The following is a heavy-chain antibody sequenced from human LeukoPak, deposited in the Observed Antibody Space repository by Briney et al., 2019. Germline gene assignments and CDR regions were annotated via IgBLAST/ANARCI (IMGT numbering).Heavy chain of an antibody. Sequence: PGGSQRLSCAASAFTFRSYAMIWVRQAPGKGLEWVSTVSGSGGSTYYADSVKGRFTISRDNSNNTLYLQMNSLRAEDTAVYYCAKGAASRGYTYVANWGQGTLVTVSS. CDR3: AKGAASRGYTYVAN. J-gene: IGHJ4*02. CDR2: VSGSGGST. V-gene: IGHV3-23*01. D-gene: IGHD5-18*01. CDR1: AFTFRSYA.